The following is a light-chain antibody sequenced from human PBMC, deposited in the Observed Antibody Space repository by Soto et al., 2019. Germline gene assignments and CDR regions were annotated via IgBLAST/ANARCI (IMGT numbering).Light chain of an antibody. CDR1: QNINSY. CDR3: QQYGSSPLT. J-gene: IGKJ4*01. CDR2: GAS. Sequence: EIVLTQSPAPLSLSPGERATLSCRASQNINSYLAWYQQKPGQAPRLLIYGASSRATGIPDRFSGSGSGTDFTLIISRLEPEDVAVYYCQQYGSSPLTLGGGTKVDIK. V-gene: IGKV3-20*01.